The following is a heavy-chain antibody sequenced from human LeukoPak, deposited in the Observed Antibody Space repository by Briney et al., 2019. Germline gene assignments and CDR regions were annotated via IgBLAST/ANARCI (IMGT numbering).Heavy chain of an antibody. Sequence: GASVTVSCKSSVYTFTSYAISWVRQAPAQGLEWMGGIITIFGTANYAQKLQGRGTITAAESTTTGNIELSSLRSGDTAMYYCARGGRFGEKKETPIDNWGQGTLVTVSS. CDR2: IITIFGTA. D-gene: IGHD3-10*01. V-gene: IGHV1-69*13. CDR3: ARGGRFGEKKETPIDN. CDR1: VYTFTSYA. J-gene: IGHJ4*02.